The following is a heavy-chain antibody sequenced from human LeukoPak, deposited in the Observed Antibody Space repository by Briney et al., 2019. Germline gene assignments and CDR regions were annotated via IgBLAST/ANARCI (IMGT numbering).Heavy chain of an antibody. CDR2: IWDDGGKE. J-gene: IGHJ4*02. Sequence: GGSLRLSCAASGFTFSHYAMHWVRQAPGKGLEWVAIIWDDGGKENYEDSVKGRFTISRDNSKNTLYLQMNSLRPEDMAVYYCARVTCSGGSCYVALGIDYWGQGTLVTVSS. D-gene: IGHD2-15*01. CDR3: ARVTCSGGSCYVALGIDY. V-gene: IGHV3-30*02. CDR1: GFTFSHYA.